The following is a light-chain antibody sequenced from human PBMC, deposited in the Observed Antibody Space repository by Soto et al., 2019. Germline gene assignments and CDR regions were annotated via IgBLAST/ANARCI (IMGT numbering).Light chain of an antibody. J-gene: IGKJ4*01. CDR2: EAS. Sequence: DIVLTQSPATLSLSPGESATLSCKASQLINTYVAWYQHRPGQGPRLLIYEASKRATGIPARFSSSGYGTDFTLTISSVVPEDFGIYCCQQRHTWPATFGGGAKVEI. CDR1: QLINTY. V-gene: IGKV3-11*01. CDR3: QQRHTWPAT.